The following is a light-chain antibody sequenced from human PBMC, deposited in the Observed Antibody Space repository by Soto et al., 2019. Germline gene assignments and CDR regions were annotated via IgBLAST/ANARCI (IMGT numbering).Light chain of an antibody. CDR1: TSDVGGYNL. CDR3: SSYVSSSTWV. J-gene: IGLJ3*02. Sequence: QSALTQPASVSGSPGQSITISCTGTTSDVGGYNLVSWYQQFPGKAPKLMIYEVTNRPSGVSNRFSGSKSGNTASLTISGLQAEDEADYYCSSYVSSSTWVFGGGTKVTVL. CDR2: EVT. V-gene: IGLV2-14*01.